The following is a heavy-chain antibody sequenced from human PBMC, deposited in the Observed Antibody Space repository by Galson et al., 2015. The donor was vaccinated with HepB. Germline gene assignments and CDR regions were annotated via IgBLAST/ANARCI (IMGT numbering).Heavy chain of an antibody. CDR2: ITGSGGST. CDR1: GFSFSTYV. V-gene: IGHV3-23*01. D-gene: IGHD5/OR15-5a*01. CDR3: ARVDSGVYDY. J-gene: IGHJ4*02. Sequence: SLRLSCAASGFSFSTYVMSWLRQAPGKGLDWVSAITGSGGSTYYPDSVKGRFTISRDNPKNTVYLQMNSLRVEDTAVYYCARVDSGVYDYWGQGTLVIVSS.